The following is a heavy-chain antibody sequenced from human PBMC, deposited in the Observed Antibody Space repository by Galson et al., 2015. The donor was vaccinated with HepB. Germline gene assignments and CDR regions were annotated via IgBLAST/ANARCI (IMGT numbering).Heavy chain of an antibody. CDR2: AYFRSKWYH. CDR1: GDSVSSKSAA. CDR3: ARSAYDASLDAFDI. V-gene: IGHV6-1*01. D-gene: IGHD5-12*01. J-gene: IGHJ3*02. Sequence: CAISGDSVSSKSAAWNWIRQSPSRGLEWLGRAYFRSKWYHDYAVSVKSRITINLDTSKNQFSLQLNSVTSEDTAMYYCARSAYDASLDAFDIWGQGTMVTVSS.